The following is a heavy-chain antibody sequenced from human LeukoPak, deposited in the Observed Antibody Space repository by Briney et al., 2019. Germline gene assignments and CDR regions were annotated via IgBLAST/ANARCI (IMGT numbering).Heavy chain of an antibody. V-gene: IGHV4-39*01. CDR1: GGSISSSSYY. CDR3: ARHDYSNLWFDP. J-gene: IGHJ5*02. Sequence: PSETLSLTCTVSGGSISSSSYYWGWIRQPPGKGLVWIGSFYHSGSTYYNPSLKSRVTISVDTSKNQFSLKISSVTAADTAVYYCARHDYSNLWFDPWGQGTLVTVSS. CDR2: FYHSGST. D-gene: IGHD4-11*01.